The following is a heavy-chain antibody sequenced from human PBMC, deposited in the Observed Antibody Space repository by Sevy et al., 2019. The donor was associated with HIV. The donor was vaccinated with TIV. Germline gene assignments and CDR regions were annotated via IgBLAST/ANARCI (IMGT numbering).Heavy chain of an antibody. CDR1: GFTFSSYG. CDR2: ISYDGSNK. Sequence: GGSLRLSCAASGFTFSSYGMHWVRQAPGKGLEWVAVISYDGSNKYYADSVKGRFTISRDNSKNTLYLQMNSLRAEDTAVYYCAKGSSSKLYNWFDPWGQGTLVTVSS. J-gene: IGHJ5*02. CDR3: AKGSSSKLYNWFDP. V-gene: IGHV3-30*18. D-gene: IGHD6-6*01.